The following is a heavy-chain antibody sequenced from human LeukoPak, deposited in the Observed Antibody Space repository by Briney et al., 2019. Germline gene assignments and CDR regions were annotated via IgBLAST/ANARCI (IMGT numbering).Heavy chain of an antibody. V-gene: IGHV3-23*01. Sequence: GGSLRLSCAASGFTFSRNAMTWVRQAPGKGLEWVSSVTGSGGTTFYADSVKGRFTISRDYSKNTLFLQMNSLRAEDTAVYYCARDGFFTPFFYFDYWGQGTLVTVSS. CDR3: ARDGFFTPFFYFDY. CDR2: VTGSGGTT. J-gene: IGHJ4*02. CDR1: GFTFSRNA. D-gene: IGHD3-3*01.